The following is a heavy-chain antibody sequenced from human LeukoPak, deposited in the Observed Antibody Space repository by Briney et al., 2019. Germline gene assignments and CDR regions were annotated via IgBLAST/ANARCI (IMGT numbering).Heavy chain of an antibody. V-gene: IGHV3-30*03. D-gene: IGHD3-10*01. J-gene: IGHJ5*02. CDR2: ISNDGSNK. Sequence: GRSLRLSCAASGFTSTTYGMHWVRQAPGKGLEWAAVISNDGSNKYYADSVKGRFTISRDNSKNTVYLQMDSLRADDTAVYYCAGKPYGLGSYYNNWFDPWGQGTLVTVSS. CDR3: AGKPYGLGSYYNNWFDP. CDR1: GFTSTTYG.